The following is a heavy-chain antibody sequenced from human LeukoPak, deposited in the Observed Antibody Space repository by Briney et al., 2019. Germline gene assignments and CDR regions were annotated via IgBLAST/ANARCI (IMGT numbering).Heavy chain of an antibody. CDR2: IIPIFGTA. CDR3: ARTGIAVYYFDY. CDR1: GGTFSSYA. D-gene: IGHD6-19*01. J-gene: IGHJ4*02. Sequence: ASVKVSCKASGGTFSSYAISWVRQAPGQGLEWMGRIIPIFGTANYAQKLQGRVTITTDESTSTAYMELSSLRSEDTAVYYCARTGIAVYYFDYWGQGTLVTVSS. V-gene: IGHV1-69*05.